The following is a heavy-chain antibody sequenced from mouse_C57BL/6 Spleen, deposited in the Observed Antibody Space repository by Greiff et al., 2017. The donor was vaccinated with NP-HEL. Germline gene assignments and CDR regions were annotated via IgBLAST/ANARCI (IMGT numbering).Heavy chain of an antibody. CDR1: GYTFTSYW. CDR3: AISYSNYLYYFDY. CDR2: IHPSDSDT. Sequence: VKLQQPGAELVKPGASVKVSCKASGYTFTSYWMHWVKQRPGQGLEWIGRIHPSDSDTNYNQKFKGKATLTVDKSSSTAYMQLSSLTSEDSAVYYCAISYSNYLYYFDYWGQGTTLTVSS. J-gene: IGHJ2*01. D-gene: IGHD2-5*01. V-gene: IGHV1-74*01.